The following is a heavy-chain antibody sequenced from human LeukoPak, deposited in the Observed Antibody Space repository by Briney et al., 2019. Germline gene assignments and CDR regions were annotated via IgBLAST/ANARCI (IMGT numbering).Heavy chain of an antibody. CDR1: GESISSGGYH. CDR3: ARARILEVIATDAFDV. J-gene: IGHJ3*01. V-gene: IGHV4-61*02. D-gene: IGHD2-21*01. CDR2: INTSGSS. Sequence: SETLSLTCSVSGESISSGGYHWNWIRQSAGKGLEWIGRINTSGSSNYNPSLKSRVSISVDTSKNHFSLRLSSVTAADTAVYYCARARILEVIATDAFDVWGQGTIVTVSS.